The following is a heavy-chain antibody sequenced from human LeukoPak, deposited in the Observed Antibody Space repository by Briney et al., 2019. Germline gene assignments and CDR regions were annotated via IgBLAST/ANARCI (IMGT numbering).Heavy chain of an antibody. J-gene: IGHJ4*02. Sequence: PSETLSLTCTVSGGSISSSSYHWAWIRQPPGKGLEWIGRLYYSGSTYYNPSLKSRVTISADTPKNQFSLKLSSVTAADTAVYYCARLGIGRHDYWGQGTLVTVSS. CDR3: ARLGIGRHDY. CDR2: LYYSGST. V-gene: IGHV4-39*01. D-gene: IGHD2-21*01. CDR1: GGSISSSSYH.